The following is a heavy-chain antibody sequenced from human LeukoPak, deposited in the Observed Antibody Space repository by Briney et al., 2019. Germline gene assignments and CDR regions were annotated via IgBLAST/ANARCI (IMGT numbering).Heavy chain of an antibody. CDR3: ARMTTTRGVAAVEEYFDY. V-gene: IGHV1-46*01. CDR2: INPSAGDT. D-gene: IGHD6-13*01. J-gene: IGHJ4*02. CDR1: GYTFSGLY. Sequence: ASVKVSCKASGYTFSGLYVHWVRQAPGQGLEWMGIINPSAGDTNYPQKFRGRVTMTRDLSTSTVYMELSSLRSEDTAIYYCARMTTTRGVAAVEEYFDYWGQGTLVTVSS.